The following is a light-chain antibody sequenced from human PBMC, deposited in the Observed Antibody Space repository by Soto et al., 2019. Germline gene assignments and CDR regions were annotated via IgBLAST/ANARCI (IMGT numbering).Light chain of an antibody. J-gene: IGKJ4*01. CDR1: QSISSSF. CDR3: QHYGSSAPFC. Sequence: EFVLTQSPGTLSLSPGERATLSCRASQSISSSFLAWYQQKPGQAPRLLIYGASSRGTGIPDRFSGSGSGTDFTLTICRLVPEDSAAYYCQHYGSSAPFCFGGGTKVEIK. CDR2: GAS. V-gene: IGKV3-20*01.